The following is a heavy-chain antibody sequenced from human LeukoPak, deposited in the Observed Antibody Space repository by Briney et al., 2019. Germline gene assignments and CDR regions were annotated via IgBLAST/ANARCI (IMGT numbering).Heavy chain of an antibody. D-gene: IGHD6-19*01. V-gene: IGHV3-74*01. Sequence: GGSLRLSCAASGFTLSSYWMHWVRQAPGKGLVWVSRINSDGSSTSYADSVKGRFTISRDNAKNTLYLQMNSLRAEDTAVYYCARGPYSSGWYYFDYWGQGTLVTVSS. CDR2: INSDGSST. CDR1: GFTLSSYW. J-gene: IGHJ4*02. CDR3: ARGPYSSGWYYFDY.